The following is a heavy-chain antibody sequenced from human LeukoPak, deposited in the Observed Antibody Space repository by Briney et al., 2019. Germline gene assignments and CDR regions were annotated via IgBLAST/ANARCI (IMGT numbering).Heavy chain of an antibody. CDR1: GYIFTIYG. CDR3: ARDLKRGYSSGRYSWGTGSSNDY. J-gene: IGHJ4*02. CDR2: ISVYNGNT. D-gene: IGHD6-19*01. V-gene: IGHV1-18*01. Sequence: ASVKVSCKASGYIFTIYGISWVRHAPGQGLEWLGWISVYNGNTNYAQKLQGRVTMTTDTSTSTAYMELRSLRSDDTAVYYCARDLKRGYSSGRYSWGTGSSNDYWGQGTLVTVSS.